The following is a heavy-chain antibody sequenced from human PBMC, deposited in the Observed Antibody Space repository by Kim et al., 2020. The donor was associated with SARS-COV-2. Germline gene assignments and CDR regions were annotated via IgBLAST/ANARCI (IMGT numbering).Heavy chain of an antibody. D-gene: IGHD6-19*01. CDR3: ARSLIAVAGTGAFDI. Sequence: QKFQGIVTITADESTSTAYMELSSLRSEDTAVYYCARSLIAVAGTGAFDIWGQGTMVTVSS. V-gene: IGHV1-69*01. J-gene: IGHJ3*02.